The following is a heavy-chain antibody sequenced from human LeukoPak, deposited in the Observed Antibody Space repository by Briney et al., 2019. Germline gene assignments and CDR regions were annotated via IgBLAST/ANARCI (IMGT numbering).Heavy chain of an antibody. D-gene: IGHD3-22*01. CDR1: GYTFTGYY. CDR3: ARGSIGDWFDP. Sequence: ASVKVSCKASGYTFTGYYMHWVRQAPGQGLEWMGWINPNSGGTTYAQKFQGRVTMTRDTSISTAYMELSRLRSDDTAVYYCARGSIGDWFDPWGQGTLVTVSS. J-gene: IGHJ5*02. V-gene: IGHV1-2*02. CDR2: INPNSGGT.